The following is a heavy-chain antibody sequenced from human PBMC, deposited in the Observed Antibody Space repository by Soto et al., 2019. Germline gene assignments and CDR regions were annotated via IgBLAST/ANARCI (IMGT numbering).Heavy chain of an antibody. CDR3: ARDKNYYGMDV. V-gene: IGHV3-48*01. J-gene: IGHJ6*02. CDR1: GFTFSSYS. CDR2: ISSSSSTI. Sequence: PGGSLRLSCAASGFTFSSYSMNWVRQAPGKGLEWVSYISSSSSTIYYADSVKGRFTISRDNSKNTLYLQMNSLRAEDTAVYYCARDKNYYGMDVWGQGTTVTVSS.